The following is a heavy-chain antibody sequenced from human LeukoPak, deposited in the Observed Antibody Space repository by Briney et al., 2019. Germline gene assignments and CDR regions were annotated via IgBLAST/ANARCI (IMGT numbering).Heavy chain of an antibody. CDR2: IYTSGST. J-gene: IGHJ5*02. CDR3: ARELTMVREVPMYNWFDP. CDR1: GGSISSYY. D-gene: IGHD3-10*01. Sequence: SETLSLTCTVSGGSISSYYWSWIRQPAGKGLEWIGRIYTSGSTNYNPSLKSRVTMSVDTSKNQFSLKLSSVTAADTAVYYCARELTMVREVPMYNWFDPWGQGTLVTVSS. V-gene: IGHV4-4*07.